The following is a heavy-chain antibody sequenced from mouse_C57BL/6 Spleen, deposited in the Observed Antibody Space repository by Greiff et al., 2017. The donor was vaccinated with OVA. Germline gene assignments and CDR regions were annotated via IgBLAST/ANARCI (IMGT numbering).Heavy chain of an antibody. Sequence: VQLQQPGAELVKPGASVKLSCKASGYTFTSYWMQWVKQRPGQGLEWIGAIDPSDSYTNYNQKFKGKATLNVDTSSSTAYMQLSSLTSEDSAVYYCARWDSSGSYYFDYWGQGTTLTVSS. CDR3: ARWDSSGSYYFDY. V-gene: IGHV1-50*01. CDR2: IDPSDSYT. D-gene: IGHD3-2*02. J-gene: IGHJ2*01. CDR1: GYTFTSYW.